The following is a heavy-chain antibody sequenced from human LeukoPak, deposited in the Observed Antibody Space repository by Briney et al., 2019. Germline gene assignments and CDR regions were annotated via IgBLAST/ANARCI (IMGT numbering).Heavy chain of an antibody. CDR3: ARATTGDPFDY. CDR2: INPSGGST. Sequence: ASVKVSRKASGYTFTSYYMHWVRQAPGQGLEWMGIINPSGGSTSYAQKFQGRVTMTRDTSTSTVYMELSSLRSEDTAVYYCARATTGDPFDYWGQGTLVTVSS. V-gene: IGHV1-46*01. D-gene: IGHD2-21*02. J-gene: IGHJ4*02. CDR1: GYTFTSYY.